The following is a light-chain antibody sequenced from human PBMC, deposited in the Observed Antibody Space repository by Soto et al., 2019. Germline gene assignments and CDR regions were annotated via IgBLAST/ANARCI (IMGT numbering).Light chain of an antibody. CDR3: RQYNKWWT. Sequence: EIVMTQSPATLSVSPGERATLSCRASQSVSSNLAWYQQKPGQAPRLLIYGASNRATDVPARFSGSGSGTEFTLTISSLQSEDFAVYYCRQYNKWWTFGQGTKVEV. J-gene: IGKJ1*01. CDR2: GAS. CDR1: QSVSSN. V-gene: IGKV3-15*01.